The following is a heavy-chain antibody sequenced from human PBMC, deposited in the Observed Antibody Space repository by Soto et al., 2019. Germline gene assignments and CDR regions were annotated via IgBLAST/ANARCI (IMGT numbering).Heavy chain of an antibody. CDR2: ISAYNGNT. CDR3: ARDQLYDYVWGSYPHFDY. Sequence: ASVKVSCKASGYTFTSYGISWVRQAPGQGLEWMGWISAYNGNTNYAQKLQGRVTMTTDTSTGTAYMELRSLRSDDTAVYYCARDQLYDYVWGSYPHFDYWGQGARVNVSS. CDR1: GYTFTSYG. J-gene: IGHJ4*02. D-gene: IGHD3-16*02. V-gene: IGHV1-18*04.